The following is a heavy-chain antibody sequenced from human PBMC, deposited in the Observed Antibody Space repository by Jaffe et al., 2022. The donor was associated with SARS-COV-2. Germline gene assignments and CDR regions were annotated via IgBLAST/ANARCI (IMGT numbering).Heavy chain of an antibody. CDR2: INHSGST. CDR1: GGSFSGYY. CDR3: ARVGRIAAAGRNWFDP. Sequence: QVQLQQWGAGLLKPSETLSLTCAVYGGSFSGYYWSWIRQPPGKGLEWIGEINHSGSTNYNPSLKSRVTISVDTSKNQFSLKLSSVTAADTAVYYCARVGRIAAAGRNWFDPWGQGTLVTVSS. D-gene: IGHD6-13*01. V-gene: IGHV4-34*01. J-gene: IGHJ5*02.